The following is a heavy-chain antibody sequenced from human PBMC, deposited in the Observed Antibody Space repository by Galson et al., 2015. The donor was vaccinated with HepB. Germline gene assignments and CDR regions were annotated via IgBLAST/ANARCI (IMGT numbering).Heavy chain of an antibody. CDR2: IIPIFGTA. Sequence: SVKVSCKASGGTFSSYAISWVRQAPGQGLEWMGGIIPIFGTANYAQKFQGRVTITADESTSTAYMELSSLRSEDTAVYYCARDKGDDYSNLRPYYYYYYMDVWGKGTTVTVSS. J-gene: IGHJ6*03. CDR3: ARDKGDDYSNLRPYYYYYYMDV. CDR1: GGTFSSYA. D-gene: IGHD4-11*01. V-gene: IGHV1-69*13.